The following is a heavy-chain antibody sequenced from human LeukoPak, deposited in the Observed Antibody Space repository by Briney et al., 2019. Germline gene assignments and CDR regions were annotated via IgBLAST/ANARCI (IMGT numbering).Heavy chain of an antibody. CDR1: GYTFTSYG. Sequence: ASVKVSCKASGYTFTSYGISWVRQVPGQGLEWMGWISAYNGNTNYAQKLQGRVTMTTDTSTSTAYMELRSLRSDDTAVYYCARVYGDYFPYYFDYWGQGTLVTVSS. V-gene: IGHV1-18*01. CDR3: ARVYGDYFPYYFDY. J-gene: IGHJ4*02. D-gene: IGHD4-17*01. CDR2: ISAYNGNT.